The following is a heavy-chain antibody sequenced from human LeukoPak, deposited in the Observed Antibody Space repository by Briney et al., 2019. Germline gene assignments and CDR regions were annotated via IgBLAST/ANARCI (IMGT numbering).Heavy chain of an antibody. CDR2: ISWDGGST. D-gene: IGHD6-19*01. J-gene: IGHJ6*03. CDR1: GFTFDDYA. CDR3: AKDLRVAGIPLTYYMDV. V-gene: IGHV3-43D*03. Sequence: GGSLRLSCAASGFTFDDYAMHWVRQAPGKGLEWVSLISWDGGSTYYADSVKGRFTISRDNSKNSLYLQMNSLRAEDTALYYCAKDLRVAGIPLTYYMDVWGKGTTVTISS.